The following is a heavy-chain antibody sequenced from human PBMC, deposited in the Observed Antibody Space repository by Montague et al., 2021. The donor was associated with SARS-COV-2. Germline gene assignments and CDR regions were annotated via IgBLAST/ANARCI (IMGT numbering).Heavy chain of an antibody. D-gene: IGHD3-22*01. Sequence: SETLSLTCTGDVHSVSSSTYYWSWIGQPSGTVMTWIGRIYYSGNTYYNPSLKSRVTIFVDTSKNQFSLKLSSVTAADTAVYYCASPTYYYDSSGSDAFDIGGQGTMVTVSS. CDR2: IYYSGNT. CDR1: VHSVSSSTYY. CDR3: ASPTYYYDSSGSDAFDI. V-gene: IGHV4-39*01. J-gene: IGHJ3*02.